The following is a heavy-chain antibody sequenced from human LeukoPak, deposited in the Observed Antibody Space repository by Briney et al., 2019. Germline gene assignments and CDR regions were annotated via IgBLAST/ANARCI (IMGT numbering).Heavy chain of an antibody. CDR2: ISGSGSST. Sequence: PGGSLRLSCAASGFTFSSYAMSWVRQAPGKGLEWVSAISGSGSSTYYADSVKGRFTISRDNSKNTLYLQMNSLRAEDTAVYYCAKACGGSCYGGFDYWGQGTLVTVSS. V-gene: IGHV3-23*01. CDR3: AKACGGSCYGGFDY. J-gene: IGHJ4*02. D-gene: IGHD2-15*01. CDR1: GFTFSSYA.